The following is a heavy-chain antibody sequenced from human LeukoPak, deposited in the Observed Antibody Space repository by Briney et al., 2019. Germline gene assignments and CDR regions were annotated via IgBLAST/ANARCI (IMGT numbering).Heavy chain of an antibody. V-gene: IGHV3-23*01. J-gene: IGHJ3*01. CDR2: ISGSGDGR. D-gene: IGHD1-26*01. CDR1: GFSYSSYA. Sequence: GGSLRLSCAASGFSYSSYAKRWVRQAPGMGLEGVSGISGSGDGRLYADSVRGRLTISRDNPKNTLYLQMNSLRAEDRAVYYCAKTPYSGNHGQAFDVWGQGTMVTVSS. CDR3: AKTPYSGNHGQAFDV.